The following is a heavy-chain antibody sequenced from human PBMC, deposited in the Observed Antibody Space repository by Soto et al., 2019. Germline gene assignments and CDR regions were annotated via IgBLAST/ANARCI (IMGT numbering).Heavy chain of an antibody. V-gene: IGHV4-59*01. CDR2: IYYSGST. CDR1: GGSISSYY. CDR3: ARGPRNYCTNGVCYTFDP. Sequence: SETLSLTCTVSGGSISSYYWSWIRQPPGKGLEWIGYIYYSGSTNYNPSLKSRVTISVDTSKNQFSLKLSSVTAADTAVYYCARGPRNYCTNGVCYTFDPWGQGTLVTVSS. D-gene: IGHD2-8*01. J-gene: IGHJ5*02.